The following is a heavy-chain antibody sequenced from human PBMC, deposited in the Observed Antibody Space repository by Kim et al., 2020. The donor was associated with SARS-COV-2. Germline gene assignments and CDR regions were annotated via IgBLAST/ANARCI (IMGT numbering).Heavy chain of an antibody. V-gene: IGHV1-18*04. Sequence: ASVKVSCKGSGYTFNSYGITWVRQAPGQGLEWMGWITAYNAKTEYAQRFQGRVTMTTDTSTSTAYMELRNLRSDDTAVYYCARGAHLGLKWFDPWGQGTLVTVSS. CDR3: ARGAHLGLKWFDP. CDR2: ITAYNAKT. J-gene: IGHJ5*02. CDR1: GYTFNSYG. D-gene: IGHD5-12*01.